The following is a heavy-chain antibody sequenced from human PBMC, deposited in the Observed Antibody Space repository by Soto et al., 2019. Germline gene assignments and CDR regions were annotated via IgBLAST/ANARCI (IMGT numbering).Heavy chain of an antibody. CDR3: AKSPGMYYYDSSGYYHYDY. CDR1: GFTFSSYG. Sequence: PGGSLRLSCAASGFTFSSYGMHWVRQAPGKGLEWVAVISYDGSNKYYADSVKGRFTISRDNSKNTLYLQMNSLRAEDTAVYYCAKSPGMYYYDSSGYYHYDYWGQGTLVTVSS. CDR2: ISYDGSNK. J-gene: IGHJ4*02. D-gene: IGHD3-22*01. V-gene: IGHV3-30*18.